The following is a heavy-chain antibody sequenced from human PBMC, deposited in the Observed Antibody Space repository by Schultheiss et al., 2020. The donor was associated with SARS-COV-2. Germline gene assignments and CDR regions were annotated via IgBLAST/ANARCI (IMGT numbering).Heavy chain of an antibody. CDR2: IYYSGST. Sequence: SQTLSLTCTVSGGSISSSSYYWGWIRQPPGKGLEWIGSIYYSGSTYYNPSLKSRVTISVDTSKNQFSLKPSSVTAADTAVYYCARHSFNIAVAAYNWFDPWGQGTLVTVSS. CDR1: GGSISSSSYY. CDR3: ARHSFNIAVAAYNWFDP. D-gene: IGHD6-19*01. V-gene: IGHV4-39*01. J-gene: IGHJ5*02.